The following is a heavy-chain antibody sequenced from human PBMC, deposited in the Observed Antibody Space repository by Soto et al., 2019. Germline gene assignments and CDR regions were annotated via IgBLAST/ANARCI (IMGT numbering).Heavy chain of an antibody. CDR1: GYSFTSYW. CDR3: ARPGSSSNYYYGMDV. CDR2: IYPGDSDT. V-gene: IGHV5-51*01. Sequence: PGESLKISCKGSGYSFTSYWIGWVRQMPGKGLEWMGIIYPGDSDTRYSPSFQGQVTISADKSISTAYLQWSSLKASDTAMYYCARPGSSSNYYYGMDVWGQGTTVTVSS. D-gene: IGHD6-6*01. J-gene: IGHJ6*02.